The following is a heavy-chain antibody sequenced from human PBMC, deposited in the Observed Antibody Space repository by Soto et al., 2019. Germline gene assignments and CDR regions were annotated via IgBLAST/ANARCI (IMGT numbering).Heavy chain of an antibody. J-gene: IGHJ5*02. V-gene: IGHV1-69*01. D-gene: IGHD5-18*01. CDR2: IIPIFGTA. CDR3: ARGGGVTATDNWFDP. CDR1: GGTFTTIV. Sequence: QVPLVQSGAEVKKPGSSVKVSCKASGGTFTTIVSTGVRQAPGKGLGGMGGIIPIFGTANYAQKFQGRVTITADESTSTAYMELSSLRSEDTAVYYCARGGGVTATDNWFDPWGQGTLVTVSS.